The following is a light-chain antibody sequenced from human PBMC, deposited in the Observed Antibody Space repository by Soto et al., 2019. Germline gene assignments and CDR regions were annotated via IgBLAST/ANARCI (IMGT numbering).Light chain of an antibody. CDR1: SGHSSYI. V-gene: IGLV4-60*03. CDR2: LDGSGSY. J-gene: IGLJ2*01. CDR3: ETWDSNASWVVV. Sequence: QAVVTQSSSASASLGSSVKLTCTLSSGHSSYIIAWHQQQPGKAPRYLMKLDGSGSYNKGSGVPDRFSGSSSGADRYLTISNLQSEDEADYYCETWDSNASWVVVFGGGTKLTVL.